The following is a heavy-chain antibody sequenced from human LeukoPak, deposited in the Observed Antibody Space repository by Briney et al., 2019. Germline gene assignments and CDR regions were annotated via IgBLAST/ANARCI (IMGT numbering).Heavy chain of an antibody. CDR2: LYYGGST. Sequence: XXGGXISXYYWSWIRQPPGKGLEWIGCLYYGGSTSYNPSLTSRVTISAYTSKNQFSLKLSSVTAADTAVYYCARTTVTTYYFDYWGQGTLVTVSS. D-gene: IGHD4-17*01. V-gene: IGHV4-59*01. CDR3: ARTTVTTYYFDY. CDR1: GGXISXYY. J-gene: IGHJ4*02.